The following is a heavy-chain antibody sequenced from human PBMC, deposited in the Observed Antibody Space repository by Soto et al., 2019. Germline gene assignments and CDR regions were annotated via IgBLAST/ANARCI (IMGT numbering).Heavy chain of an antibody. CDR3: AREDIELIPGFDY. V-gene: IGHV3-48*03. CDR2: ITSSDNTR. J-gene: IGHJ4*01. D-gene: IGHD2-8*01. Sequence: PGGSLRLSCTASGFTFSSYEMNWVRQAPGKGLEWISYITSSDNTRYYADSVKGRFTISRDNAKSSLYLQMNSLRVEDTAVYYSAREDIELIPGFDYWGQGTLVTVSS. CDR1: GFTFSSYE.